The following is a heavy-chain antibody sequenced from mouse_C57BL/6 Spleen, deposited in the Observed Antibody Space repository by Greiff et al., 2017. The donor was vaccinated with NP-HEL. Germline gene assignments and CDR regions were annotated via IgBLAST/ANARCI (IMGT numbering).Heavy chain of an antibody. J-gene: IGHJ4*01. CDR1: GFTFTDYY. D-gene: IGHD1-3*01. V-gene: IGHV7-3*01. CDR3: ARVESDYYYAMDY. CDR2: IRTKADGYTT. Sequence: DVKLVESGGGLVQPGGSLSLSCAASGFTFTDYYMSWVRQPPGKALEWLGFIRTKADGYTTEYSFSVKGRFTTSRDNSTSILYLQMNALRAEDSATYYCARVESDYYYAMDYWGQGTSVTVSS.